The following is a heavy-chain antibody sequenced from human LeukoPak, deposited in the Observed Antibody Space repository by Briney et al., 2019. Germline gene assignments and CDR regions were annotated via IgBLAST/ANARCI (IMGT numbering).Heavy chain of an antibody. CDR1: GYTFTGYY. D-gene: IGHD1-26*01. Sequence: GASVKVSCKASGYTFTGYYMHWVRQAPGQGLEWMGWINPNSGGTNYAQKSQGRVTMTRDTSISTAYMELSRLRSDDTAVYYCARDPPFSKWELPSDYWGQGTLVTVSS. V-gene: IGHV1-2*02. J-gene: IGHJ4*02. CDR2: INPNSGGT. CDR3: ARDPPFSKWELPSDY.